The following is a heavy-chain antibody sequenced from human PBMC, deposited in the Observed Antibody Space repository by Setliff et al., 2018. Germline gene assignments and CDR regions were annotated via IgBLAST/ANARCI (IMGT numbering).Heavy chain of an antibody. CDR1: DDSISSRHYY. CDR2: MYTGGST. Sequence: SETLSLTCTVSDDSISSRHYYWSWIRQPAGKGLEWLGRMYTGGSTIYNPSLKSRVTISEDTSKNQFSLNLSSVTAADTAIYYCARMSGFLYIDVWGKGTTVTVSS. D-gene: IGHD1-26*01. J-gene: IGHJ6*03. CDR3: ARMSGFLYIDV. V-gene: IGHV4-61*02.